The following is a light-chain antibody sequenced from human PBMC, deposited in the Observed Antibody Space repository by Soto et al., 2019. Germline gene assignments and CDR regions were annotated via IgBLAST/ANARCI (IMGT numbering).Light chain of an antibody. CDR1: QSVGRD. Sequence: EIVMTQSPGTLSVSPGERATLSCRASQSVGRDLAWYQQKPGQAPRLLIYGASTWATGIPASFSGSGSGAEFTLTISSLQSEDFATYYCLQDSNYPRTFGQGTKLEIK. J-gene: IGKJ2*01. CDR2: GAS. CDR3: LQDSNYPRT. V-gene: IGKV3-15*01.